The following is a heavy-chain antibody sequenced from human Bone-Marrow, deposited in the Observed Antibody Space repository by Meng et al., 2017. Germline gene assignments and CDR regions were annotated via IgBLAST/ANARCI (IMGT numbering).Heavy chain of an antibody. CDR2: IRSKAYGGTT. D-gene: IGHD3-16*01. CDR3: TTFKGWGYFDY. J-gene: IGHJ4*02. CDR1: GFTFGDYA. V-gene: IGHV3-49*03. Sequence: GGSLRLSCTASGFTFGDYAMSWFRQAPGKGLEWVGFIRSKAYGGTTEYAASVKGRFTTSRDDSKSIAYLQMNSLKTEDTAVYYCTTFKGWGYFDYWGQGTLVTVSS.